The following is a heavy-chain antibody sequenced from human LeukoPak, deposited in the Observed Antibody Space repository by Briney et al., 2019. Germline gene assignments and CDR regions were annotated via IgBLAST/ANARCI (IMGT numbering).Heavy chain of an antibody. CDR2: ISYDGSNK. CDR1: GFTFSSYA. D-gene: IGHD4-17*01. V-gene: IGHV3-30-3*01. J-gene: IGHJ4*02. CDR3: ARDSGTVTTGGGDY. Sequence: GRPLRLSCAASGFTFSSYAMHWVRQVPGKGLEWVAVISYDGSNKYYADSVKGRFTISRDNSKNTLYLQMNSLRAEDTAVYYCARDSGTVTTGGGDYWGQGTLVTVSS.